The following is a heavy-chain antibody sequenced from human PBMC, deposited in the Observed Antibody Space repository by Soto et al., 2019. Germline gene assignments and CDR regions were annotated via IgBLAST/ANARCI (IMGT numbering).Heavy chain of an antibody. CDR3: ARPIVVVPAAADYYYGMDV. V-gene: IGHV1-69*01. CDR1: GGTFSSYA. J-gene: IGHJ6*02. D-gene: IGHD2-2*01. CDR2: IIPIFGTA. Sequence: QVQLVQSGAEVKKPGSSVKVSCKASGGTFSSYAISWVRQAPGQGLEWMGGIIPIFGTANYAQKFQGRVTITADEPTSTDYMELSSLRSEDTAVYYCARPIVVVPAAADYYYGMDVWGQGTTVTVSS.